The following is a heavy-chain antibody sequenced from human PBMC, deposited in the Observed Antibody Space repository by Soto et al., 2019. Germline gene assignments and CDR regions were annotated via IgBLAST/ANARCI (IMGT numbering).Heavy chain of an antibody. Sequence: GGSLRLSCAASGFTFSNVWMSWVRQAPGKGLEWAGRVKSKSDGATTDYAAPVKGRFTVSRDDSQNTLSLQMDSLKIEDTAVSFCTTAAGGMWGADYWGQGTQVTVYS. CDR2: VKSKSDGATT. CDR1: GFTFSNVW. J-gene: IGHJ4*02. D-gene: IGHD1-26*01. V-gene: IGHV3-15*01. CDR3: TTAAGGMWGADY.